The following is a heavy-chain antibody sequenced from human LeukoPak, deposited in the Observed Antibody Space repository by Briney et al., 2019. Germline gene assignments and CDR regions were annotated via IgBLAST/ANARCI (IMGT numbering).Heavy chain of an antibody. Sequence: SETLSLTCTVSGGSISSSSYYWGWIRQPPGKGLEWIGSIYYSGSTYYNPSLKSRVTISVDTSKNQFSLKLSSVTAADTAVYYCARQSAQSYDFWGGYYRMDAFDIWGQGTMVTVSS. V-gene: IGHV4-39*01. CDR2: IYYSGST. CDR1: GGSISSSSYY. D-gene: IGHD3-3*01. CDR3: ARQSAQSYDFWGGYYRMDAFDI. J-gene: IGHJ3*02.